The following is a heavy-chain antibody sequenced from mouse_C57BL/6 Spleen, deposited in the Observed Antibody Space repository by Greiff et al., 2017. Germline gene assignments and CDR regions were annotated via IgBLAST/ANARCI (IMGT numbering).Heavy chain of an antibody. D-gene: IGHD2-5*01. CDR3: ARRDSNPFAY. Sequence: VQLQQPGAELVKPGASVTLSCKASGYTFTSYWMHWVKQRPGRGLEWMGRIDPNSGGTKYNEKFKSKATLTVDKPSSTAYMQLSSLTSEDSAVXYCARRDSNPFAYWGQGTLVTVSA. CDR2: IDPNSGGT. CDR1: GYTFTSYW. J-gene: IGHJ3*01. V-gene: IGHV1-72*01.